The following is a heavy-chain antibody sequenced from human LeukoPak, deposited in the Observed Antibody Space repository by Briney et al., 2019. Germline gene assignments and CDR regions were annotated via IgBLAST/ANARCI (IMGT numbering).Heavy chain of an antibody. J-gene: IGHJ6*02. Sequence: PSETLFLTCTVSGGSISSYYWTWIRQPPGKGLGWIGYIYYSGSTNYNPSFKSRVTISVDTSKNQFSLKLNSVTAADTAVYYCARESSNYSYYYGLDVWGQGTTVTVSS. CDR1: GGSISSYY. CDR3: ARESSNYSYYYGLDV. CDR2: IYYSGST. V-gene: IGHV4-59*01.